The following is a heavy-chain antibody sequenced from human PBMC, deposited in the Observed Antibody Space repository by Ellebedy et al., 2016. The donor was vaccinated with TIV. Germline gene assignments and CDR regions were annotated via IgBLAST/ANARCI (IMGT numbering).Heavy chain of an antibody. D-gene: IGHD1-26*01. Sequence: GESLKISCAASGFTFSDYYMSWIRQAPGKGLEWVSYISSSGSTIYYADSVKGRFTISRDNAKNSLFLQMNSLRAEDTAVYYCARDTLMGVTDSYLDYWGQGSLVTVSS. V-gene: IGHV3-11*01. CDR2: ISSSGSTI. CDR1: GFTFSDYY. CDR3: ARDTLMGVTDSYLDY. J-gene: IGHJ4*02.